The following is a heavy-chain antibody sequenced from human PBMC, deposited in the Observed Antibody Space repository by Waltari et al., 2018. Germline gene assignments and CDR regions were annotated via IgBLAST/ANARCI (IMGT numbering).Heavy chain of an antibody. CDR3: TRDSGQGLDF. J-gene: IGHJ4*02. V-gene: IGHV3-74*01. CDR2: INSDGTGT. CDR1: GFTLRNHW. Sequence: EVQLVESGGGLVPSGGHLRLSCGPPGFTLRNHWLHWVRQAPGKGLLWVARINSDGTGTSHADSVKGRFTMSRDNAKNTLYLQMNSLRVEDTAVYYCTRDSGQGLDFWGQGTLVTVSS. D-gene: IGHD3-10*01.